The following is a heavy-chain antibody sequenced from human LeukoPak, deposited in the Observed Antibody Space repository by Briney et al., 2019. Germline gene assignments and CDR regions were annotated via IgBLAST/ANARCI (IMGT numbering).Heavy chain of an antibody. CDR1: GYTFTSYG. CDR2: ISAYNGNT. CDR3: ARAPYYDFWSGYYTGLDY. V-gene: IGHV1-18*01. Sequence: ASVKVSCKASGYTFTSYGISWVRQAPGQGLEWMGWISAYNGNTNYAQKLQGRVTMTTDTSTGTAYMELRSLRSDDTAVYYCARAPYYDFWSGYYTGLDYWGQGTLVTVSS. J-gene: IGHJ4*02. D-gene: IGHD3-3*01.